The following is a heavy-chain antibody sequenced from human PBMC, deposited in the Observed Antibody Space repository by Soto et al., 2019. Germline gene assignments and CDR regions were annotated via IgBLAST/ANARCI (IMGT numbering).Heavy chain of an antibody. V-gene: IGHV5-51*01. Sequence: PGESLKISCKGSGYSFTTYWISRVRQMPGKGLEWMGIIYPGDSDTRYSPSFQGQVTISADKSIRSAYLQWSSLKASDTAMYYCVRRVKDCSGGGCYSAIGYWGQGTLVTVSS. CDR1: GYSFTTYW. D-gene: IGHD2-15*01. J-gene: IGHJ4*02. CDR3: VRRVKDCSGGGCYSAIGY. CDR2: IYPGDSDT.